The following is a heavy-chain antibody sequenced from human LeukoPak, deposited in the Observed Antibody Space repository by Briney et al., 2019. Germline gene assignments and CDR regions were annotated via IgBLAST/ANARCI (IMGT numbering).Heavy chain of an antibody. D-gene: IGHD2-2*01. CDR2: IYTSGST. J-gene: IGHJ6*03. CDR1: GGSISSYY. V-gene: IGHV4-4*07. CDR3: ARDTGDIVVVPAGPVGGYYMDV. Sequence: SETLSLTCTVSGGSISSYYWSWIRQPAGKGLEWIGRIYTSGSTNYNPSLKSRVTISVDTSKNQFSLKLGSVTAADTAVYYCARDTGDIVVVPAGPVGGYYMDVWGKGTTVTISS.